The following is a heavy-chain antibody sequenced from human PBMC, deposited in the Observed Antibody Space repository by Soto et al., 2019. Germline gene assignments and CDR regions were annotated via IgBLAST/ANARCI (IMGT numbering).Heavy chain of an antibody. CDR1: GCAFSSCG. CDR3: ARADSSGWLLSDY. D-gene: IGHD6-19*01. V-gene: IGHV3-33*01. J-gene: IGHJ4*02. Sequence: PGGCLRLSCAASGCAFSSCGRNLVRQVPGKGLEWVAVIWYDGSNKYYADSVKGRFTISRDNSKNTLYLQMNSLRAEDTAVYYCARADSSGWLLSDYWGQGTLVTVSS. CDR2: IWYDGSNK.